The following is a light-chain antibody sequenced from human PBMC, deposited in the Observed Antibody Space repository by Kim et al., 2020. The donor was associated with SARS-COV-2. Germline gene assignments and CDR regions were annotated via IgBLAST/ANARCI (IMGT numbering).Light chain of an antibody. CDR3: QQYNSYTYT. J-gene: IGKJ2*01. V-gene: IGKV1-16*02. Sequence: SASVGDRVMITCRASKDISNNLAWFQQKPGKAPKSLIYAEYTLQSGVPSKFTGSGSGTDFTLTNSSLQPEDFATYYSQQYNSYTYTFGQGTKLEI. CDR1: KDISNN. CDR2: AEY.